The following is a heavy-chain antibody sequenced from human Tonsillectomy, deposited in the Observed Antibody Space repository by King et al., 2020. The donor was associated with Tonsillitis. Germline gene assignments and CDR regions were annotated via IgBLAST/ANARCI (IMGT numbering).Heavy chain of an antibody. CDR3: ARGEVGATSSYYYYYMDV. CDR2: INHIGST. J-gene: IGHJ6*03. D-gene: IGHD1-26*01. Sequence: VQLQQWGAGLLKPSETLSRTCAVYGGSFSGYYWSWIRQPPGKGLEWIGEINHIGSTNYNPSLKSRVTISVDTSKNQFSLKLSSVTAADTAVYYCARGEVGATSSYYYYYMDVWDKGTTVTVSS. V-gene: IGHV4-34*01. CDR1: GGSFSGYY.